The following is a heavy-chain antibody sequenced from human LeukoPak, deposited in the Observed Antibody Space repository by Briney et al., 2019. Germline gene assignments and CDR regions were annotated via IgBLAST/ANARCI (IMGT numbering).Heavy chain of an antibody. CDR2: IYYSGST. Sequence: KPSETLSLTCTVSGGSISSYYWSWIRQPPGKGLDWIGYIYYSGSTNYNPSLKSRVTISVDTSKNQFSLKLSSVTAADTAVYYCARGPVAAITHFDYWGQGTLVTVSS. D-gene: IGHD5-12*01. V-gene: IGHV4-59*01. J-gene: IGHJ4*02. CDR3: ARGPVAAITHFDY. CDR1: GGSISSYY.